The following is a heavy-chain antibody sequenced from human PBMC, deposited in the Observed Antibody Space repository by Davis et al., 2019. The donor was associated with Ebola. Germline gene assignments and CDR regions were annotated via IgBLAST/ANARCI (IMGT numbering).Heavy chain of an antibody. V-gene: IGHV4-4*02. Sequence: MPSETLSLTCAVSGGSISSSNWWSWVRQPPGKGLEWIGEIYHSGSTNYNPSLKSRVTISVDTSKNQFSLKLSSVTAADTAVYYCARLDYYDSSGYYYDWFDPWGQGTLVTVSS. D-gene: IGHD3-22*01. CDR1: GGSISSSNW. CDR2: IYHSGST. J-gene: IGHJ5*02. CDR3: ARLDYYDSSGYYYDWFDP.